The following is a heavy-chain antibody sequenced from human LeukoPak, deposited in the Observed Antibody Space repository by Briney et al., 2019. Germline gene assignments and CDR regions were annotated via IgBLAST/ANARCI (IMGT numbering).Heavy chain of an antibody. CDR2: ISGSSSTK. J-gene: IGHJ4*02. CDR1: GFIFSSYS. Sequence: GGSLRLSCAASGFIFSSYSMKWVRQAPGKGLEWVSKISGSSSTKYYADSVKGRFTIYRDNDQNSLYLQMNSLRAEDSAVYYCARDMAMGLAEFYFDYWGQGTLVTVSS. V-gene: IGHV3-48*01. CDR3: ARDMAMGLAEFYFDY. D-gene: IGHD3-10*01.